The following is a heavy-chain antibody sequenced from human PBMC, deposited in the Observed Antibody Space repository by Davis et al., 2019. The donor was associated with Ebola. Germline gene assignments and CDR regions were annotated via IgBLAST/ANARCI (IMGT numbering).Heavy chain of an antibody. D-gene: IGHD6-13*01. CDR1: GYTLTELS. J-gene: IGHJ4*02. V-gene: IGHV1-24*01. CDR2: FDPEDGET. Sequence: ASVKVSCKVSGYTLTELSMHWVRQAPGKGLEWMGGFDPEDGETIYAQKFQGRVTITADESTSTAYMELSSLRSEDTAVYYCVFPGPAAGNDESPIDYWGQGTLVTVSS. CDR3: VFPGPAAGNDESPIDY.